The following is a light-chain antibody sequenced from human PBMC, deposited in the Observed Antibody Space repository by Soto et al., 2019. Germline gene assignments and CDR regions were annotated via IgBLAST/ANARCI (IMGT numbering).Light chain of an antibody. CDR2: GAS. Sequence: EIVLTKSPGTLSLSPGARATLSCRASQSVSSSYLAWYQQKPGQAPRLLIYGASSRATGIPARFSGSASGTDFTLTSSRLEPEYFAVYFCQRYGKSPPISFGQGTKVEIK. J-gene: IGKJ2*01. V-gene: IGKV3-20*01. CDR3: QRYGKSPPIS. CDR1: QSVSSSY.